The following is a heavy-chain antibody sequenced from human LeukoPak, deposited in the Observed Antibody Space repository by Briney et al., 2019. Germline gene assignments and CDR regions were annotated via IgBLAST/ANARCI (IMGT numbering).Heavy chain of an antibody. CDR3: ASGLGNY. J-gene: IGHJ4*02. Sequence: GGSLRLSCAASGLTVSTYSMNWVRQAPGKGLEWVSWIPVGSSTIYYADSVKGRFTISRDNAKNSLYLQMSSLRVEDTAVYYCASGLGNYWGQGTLVTVSS. CDR2: IPVGSSTI. V-gene: IGHV3-48*01. D-gene: IGHD2-2*03. CDR1: GLTVSTYS.